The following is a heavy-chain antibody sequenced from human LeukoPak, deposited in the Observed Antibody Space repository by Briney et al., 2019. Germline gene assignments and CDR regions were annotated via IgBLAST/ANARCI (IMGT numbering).Heavy chain of an antibody. CDR3: AKDLQGSYSYNWFDP. D-gene: IGHD1-26*01. V-gene: IGHV3-23*01. CDR2: ISGSGGST. CDR1: GFTFSSYA. Sequence: GGSLRLSCAASGFTFSSYAMSWVRQAPGKGLEWVSAISGSGGSTYYADSVKGRFTISRDNSKNTLYLQRNRLRAEDTAVYYCAKDLQGSYSYNWFDPWGQGTLVTVSS. J-gene: IGHJ5*02.